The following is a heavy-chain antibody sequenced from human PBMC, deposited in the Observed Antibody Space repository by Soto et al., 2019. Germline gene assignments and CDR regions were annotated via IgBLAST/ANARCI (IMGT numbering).Heavy chain of an antibody. CDR2: IYYSGST. V-gene: IGHV4-59*01. J-gene: IGHJ4*02. CDR1: GDSMSNYY. CDR3: ARNYDRLDY. D-gene: IGHD3-3*01. Sequence: QVQLQESGPGLLKPSETLSLTCSVSGDSMSNYYWSWIRQPPGKGLEWIGYIYYSGSTNYNPSLKSRVTMSIDTSKKQFSLKLSSVTAADTAVYYCARNYDRLDYWGQETLVTVSS.